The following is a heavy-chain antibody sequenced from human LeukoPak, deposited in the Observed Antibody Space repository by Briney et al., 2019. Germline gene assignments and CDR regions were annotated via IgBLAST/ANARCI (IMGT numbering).Heavy chain of an antibody. CDR2: IWYDGSNK. CDR1: GFTSSSYG. CDR3: AKDGVPYCGGDCYLGYFDY. J-gene: IGHJ4*02. V-gene: IGHV3-33*06. Sequence: PGGSLRLSCAASGFTSSSYGMHWVRQAPGKGLEWVAVIWYDGSNKYYADSVKGRFTISRDNSKNTLYLQMNSLRAEDTAVYYCAKDGVPYCGGDCYLGYFDYWGQGTLVTVSS. D-gene: IGHD2-21*02.